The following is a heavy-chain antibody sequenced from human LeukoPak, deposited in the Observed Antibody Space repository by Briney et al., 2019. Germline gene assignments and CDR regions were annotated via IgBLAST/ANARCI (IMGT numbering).Heavy chain of an antibody. CDR3: ARRKITGIGFDP. Sequence: ASVKVSCKASGYTFTSYDINWVRQATGQGLEWMGWMNPNSGNTGYAQQFQGRVTMTRNTSISTAYMELSSLRSEDTAVYYCARRKITGIGFDPWGQGTLVTVSS. CDR1: GYTFTSYD. D-gene: IGHD3-10*01. V-gene: IGHV1-8*01. J-gene: IGHJ5*02. CDR2: MNPNSGNT.